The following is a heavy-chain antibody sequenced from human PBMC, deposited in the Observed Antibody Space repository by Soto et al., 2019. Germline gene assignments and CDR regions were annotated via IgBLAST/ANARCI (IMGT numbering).Heavy chain of an antibody. Sequence: GGSLRLSCAASGFTFSSYGMHWVRQAPGKGLEWVAVISYDGSNKYYADSVKGRFTISRDNSRNTLYLQMNSLRAEDTAVYFCARCDGSAAYCFFFAYWGQGT. CDR2: ISYDGSNK. CDR1: GFTFSSYG. J-gene: IGHJ4*02. V-gene: IGHV3-30*12. CDR3: ARCDGSAAYCFFFAY. D-gene: IGHD3-10*01.